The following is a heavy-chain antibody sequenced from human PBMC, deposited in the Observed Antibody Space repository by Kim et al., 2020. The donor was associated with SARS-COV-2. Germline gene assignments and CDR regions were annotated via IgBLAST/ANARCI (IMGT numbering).Heavy chain of an antibody. V-gene: IGHV3-23*01. Sequence: GGSLRLSCAASGFTFSSYAMSWVRQAPGKGLEWVSAISGSGGSTYYADSVKGRFTISRDNSKNTLYLQMNSLRAEDTAVYYCAKAGGRQWLVQPIDYWGQGTLVTVSS. D-gene: IGHD6-19*01. J-gene: IGHJ4*02. CDR2: ISGSGGST. CDR1: GFTFSSYA. CDR3: AKAGGRQWLVQPIDY.